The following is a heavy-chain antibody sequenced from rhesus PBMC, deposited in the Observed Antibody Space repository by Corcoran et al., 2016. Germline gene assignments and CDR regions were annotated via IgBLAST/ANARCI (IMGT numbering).Heavy chain of an antibody. V-gene: IGHV4-76*01. CDR2: IYGSSGTT. Sequence: QVQLQESGPGLVKPSETLSLTCAVSGGSISGGYDWTWIRQPPGQGLEWIGNIYGSSGTTDYNPSLQNPVTISKDTSKNQFSLKLSSVTAADTAVYYCARRTYAAPLFWGQGVLVTVSS. CDR1: GGSISGGYD. CDR3: ARRTYAAPLF. D-gene: IGHD2-15*01. J-gene: IGHJ4*01.